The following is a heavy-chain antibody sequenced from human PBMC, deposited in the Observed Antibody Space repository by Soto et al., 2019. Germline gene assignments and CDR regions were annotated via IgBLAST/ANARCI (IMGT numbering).Heavy chain of an antibody. CDR2: IIPILGIA. D-gene: IGHD2-15*01. J-gene: IGHJ4*02. CDR1: GGTFSSYT. CDR3: ASPTVVTANKGLDY. Sequence: QVQLVQSGAEVKKPGSSVKVSCKASGGTFSSYTISWVRQAPGQGLEWMGRIIPILGIANYAQKFQGRVTITADKSTSTAYMELSSLRSEDTAVYYCASPTVVTANKGLDYWGQGTLVTVSS. V-gene: IGHV1-69*02.